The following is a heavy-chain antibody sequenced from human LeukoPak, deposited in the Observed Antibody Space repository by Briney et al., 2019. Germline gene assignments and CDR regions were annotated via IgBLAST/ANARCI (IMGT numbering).Heavy chain of an antibody. J-gene: IGHJ4*02. D-gene: IGHD7-27*01. CDR1: GYTFTSHD. Sequence: ASVKVPCKASGYTFTSHDINWVRQATGQGLEWMGWMSPNSGDTGYAQKFQGRITMTSDSSISTAYMELSSLRSEDTAIYYCVRTPPNWGFDYWGQGTLVPVSS. V-gene: IGHV1-8*01. CDR2: MSPNSGDT. CDR3: VRTPPNWGFDY.